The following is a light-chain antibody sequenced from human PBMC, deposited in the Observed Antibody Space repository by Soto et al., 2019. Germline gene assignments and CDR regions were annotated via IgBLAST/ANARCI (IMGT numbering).Light chain of an antibody. CDR2: EVT. V-gene: IGLV2-14*01. J-gene: IGLJ1*01. CDR3: GSYSSTDTPFV. CDR1: SADVGGYNY. Sequence: QSVLAQASCVSGSPGQSITISWAGTSADVGGYNYVSWYQHHSGKAPKLLIYEVTNRPSGISDRFSGSKSVNTASLTISGLQAEDESDYYCGSYSSTDTPFVFASGTKVNVL.